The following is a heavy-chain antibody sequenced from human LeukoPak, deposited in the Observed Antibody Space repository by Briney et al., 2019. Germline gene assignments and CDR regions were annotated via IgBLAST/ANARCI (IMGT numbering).Heavy chain of an antibody. CDR2: IYYSGST. V-gene: IGHV4-59*01. Sequence: PSETLSLTCTVSGGSISSYYWSWIRQPPGKGLEWIGYIYYSGSTNYNPSLKSRVTISVDTSKNQFSLKLSSVTAADTAVYYCARLRGQQLALDYYYYYGMDVWGKGTTVTVSS. CDR3: ARLRGQQLALDYYYYYGMDV. D-gene: IGHD6-13*01. CDR1: GGSISSYY. J-gene: IGHJ6*04.